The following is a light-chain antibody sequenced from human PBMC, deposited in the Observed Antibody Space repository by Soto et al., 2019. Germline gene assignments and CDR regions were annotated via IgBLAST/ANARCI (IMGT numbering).Light chain of an antibody. Sequence: QSVLTQPASVSGSPGQSITISCTGTSSDIGGYNYVSWYQHHPGKVPKLIIYEVINRPSGISHRFSGSKSGNTASLTISGLQAEDEADYYCSSYTSSSTLVFGGGTKVTVL. J-gene: IGLJ2*01. CDR1: SSDIGGYNY. V-gene: IGLV2-14*01. CDR3: SSYTSSSTLV. CDR2: EVI.